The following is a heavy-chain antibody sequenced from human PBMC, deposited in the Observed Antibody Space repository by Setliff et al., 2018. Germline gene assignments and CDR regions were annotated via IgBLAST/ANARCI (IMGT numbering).Heavy chain of an antibody. CDR2: IFDNGST. CDR1: GYSINSPFT. Sequence: SETLSLTCDVSGYSINSPFTWGWIRQPPGKGLEWIGTIFDNGSTFYNPSLNSRVTMSIDTSKKEFSLRLSSVTAADTAVYYCASQRLARYFESWGQGILVTVSS. V-gene: IGHV4-38-2*01. J-gene: IGHJ4*02. CDR3: ASQRLARYFES. D-gene: IGHD2-21*01.